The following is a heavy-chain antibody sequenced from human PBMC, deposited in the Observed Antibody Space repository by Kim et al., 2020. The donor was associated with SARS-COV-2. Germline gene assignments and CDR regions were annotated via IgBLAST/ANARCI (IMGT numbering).Heavy chain of an antibody. CDR2: IYYSGST. V-gene: IGHV4-31*03. D-gene: IGHD1-20*01. CDR3: ARVTDYYYYGMDV. J-gene: IGHJ6*02. CDR1: GGSISSGGYY. Sequence: SETLSLTCTVSGGSISSGGYYWSWIRQHPGKGLEWIGYIYYSGSTYYNPSLKSRVTISVDTSKNQFSLKLSSVTAADTAVYYCARVTDYYYYGMDVWGQGTTVTVSS.